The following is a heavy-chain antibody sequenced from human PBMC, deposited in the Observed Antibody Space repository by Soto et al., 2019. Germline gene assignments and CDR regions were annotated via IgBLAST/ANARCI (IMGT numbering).Heavy chain of an antibody. V-gene: IGHV1-46*01. CDR3: ARLSGHSSGWYGLDY. J-gene: IGHJ4*02. Sequence: ASVKVSCNASGYTFTSYYMHWVRQAPGQGLEWMGIINPSGGSTSYAQKFQGRVTMTRDTSTSTVYMELSSLRSEDTAVYYCARLSGHSSGWYGLDYWGQGTLVTVSS. CDR2: INPSGGST. D-gene: IGHD6-19*01. CDR1: GYTFTSYY.